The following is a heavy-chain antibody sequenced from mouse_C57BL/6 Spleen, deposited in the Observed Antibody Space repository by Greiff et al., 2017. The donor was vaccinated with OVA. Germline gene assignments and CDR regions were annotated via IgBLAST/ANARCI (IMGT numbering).Heavy chain of an antibody. Sequence: VKLMESGAELVKPGASVKISCKASGYAFSSYWMNWVKQRPGKGLEWIGQIYPGDGDTNYNGKFKGKATLTADKSSSTAYMQLSSLTSEDSAVYFCAIYYGSSYGFAYWGQGTLVTVSA. J-gene: IGHJ3*01. D-gene: IGHD1-1*01. CDR2: IYPGDGDT. CDR3: AIYYGSSYGFAY. CDR1: GYAFSSYW. V-gene: IGHV1-80*01.